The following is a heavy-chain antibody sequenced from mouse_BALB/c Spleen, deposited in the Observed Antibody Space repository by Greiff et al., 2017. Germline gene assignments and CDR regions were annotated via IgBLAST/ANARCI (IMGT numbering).Heavy chain of an antibody. CDR2: INPGSGGT. Sequence: QVQLQQSGAELVRPGTSVKVSCKASGYAFTNYLIEWVKQRPGQGLEWIGVINPGSGGTNYNEKFKGKATLTADKSSSTAYMQLSSLTSDDSAVYFCARGEVRQFAYWGQGTLVTVSA. CDR3: ARGEVRQFAY. V-gene: IGHV1-54*01. D-gene: IGHD2-14*01. CDR1: GYAFTNYL. J-gene: IGHJ3*01.